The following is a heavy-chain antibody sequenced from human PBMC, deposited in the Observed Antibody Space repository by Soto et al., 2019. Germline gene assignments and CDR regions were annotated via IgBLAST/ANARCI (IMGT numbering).Heavy chain of an antibody. CDR3: ARDLPRGHPWIQLWLDYGMDV. D-gene: IGHD5-18*01. CDR2: IKQDGSEK. V-gene: IGHV3-7*01. J-gene: IGHJ6*02. Sequence: EVQLVESGGGLVQPGGSLRLSCAASGFTFSSYWMSWVRQAPGKGLEWVANIKQDGSEKYYVDSVKGRFTISRDNAKNSRYLQMNSLRAEDTAVYYYARDLPRGHPWIQLWLDYGMDVWGQGTTVTVSS. CDR1: GFTFSSYW.